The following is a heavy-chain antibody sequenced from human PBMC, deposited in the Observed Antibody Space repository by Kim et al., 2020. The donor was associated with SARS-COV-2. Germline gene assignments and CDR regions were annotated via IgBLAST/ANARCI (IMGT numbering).Heavy chain of an antibody. CDR2: IYYSGST. CDR1: GGSISSYY. V-gene: IGHV4-59*01. J-gene: IGHJ4*02. Sequence: SETLSLTCTVSGGSISSYYWSWIRQPPGKGLEWIGYIYYSGSTKYNPSLKSRVTISVDTSKNQFSLKLSSVTAADTAVYYCARAGGYDSPFLNWGQGTLVTVSS. D-gene: IGHD5-12*01. CDR3: ARAGGYDSPFLN.